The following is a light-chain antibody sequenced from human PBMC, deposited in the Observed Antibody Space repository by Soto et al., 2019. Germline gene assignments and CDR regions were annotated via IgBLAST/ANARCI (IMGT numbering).Light chain of an antibody. CDR3: SSYRPSSTDVV. V-gene: IGLV2-14*01. CDR1: SSDVGSYNY. Sequence: QSVLTQPASVSGSPGQSIAISCTGTSSDVGSYNYVSWYQQHPGKAPKLLIYDVTRRPSGVSDRFSGSKSGNTASLTISGLLSEDEAHYYCSSYRPSSTDVVFGGGTQLTGL. CDR2: DVT. J-gene: IGLJ2*01.